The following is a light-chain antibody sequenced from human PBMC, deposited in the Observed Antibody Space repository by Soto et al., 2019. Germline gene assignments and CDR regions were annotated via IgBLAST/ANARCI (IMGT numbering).Light chain of an antibody. V-gene: IGKV3-15*01. Sequence: EIVITQSPSTLSVSPGERATLSCRASQSVSSNLAWYQQKPGQAPRLLIYGASTRATGIPARFSGSGSGTEFTLTISSLQSEDFAVYYCQQYNNWTPGTFGQGTKVDIK. CDR1: QSVSSN. J-gene: IGKJ1*01. CDR3: QQYNNWTPGT. CDR2: GAS.